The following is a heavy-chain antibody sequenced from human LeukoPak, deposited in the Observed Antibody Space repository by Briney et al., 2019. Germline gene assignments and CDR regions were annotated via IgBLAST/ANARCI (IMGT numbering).Heavy chain of an antibody. CDR1: GGSISSGSYY. CDR3: ARDSGSCDFWSGYADY. J-gene: IGHJ4*02. D-gene: IGHD3-3*01. CDR2: IYTSGST. V-gene: IGHV4-61*02. Sequence: PSQTLSLTCTVSGGSISSGSYYWSWIRQPAGKGLEWIGRIYTSGSTNYNPSLKSRVTISVDTSKNQFSLKLSSVTAADTAVYYCARDSGSCDFWSGYADYWGQGTLVTVSS.